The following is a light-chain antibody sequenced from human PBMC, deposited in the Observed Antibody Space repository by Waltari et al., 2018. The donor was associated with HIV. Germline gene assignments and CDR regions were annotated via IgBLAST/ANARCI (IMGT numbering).Light chain of an antibody. CDR3: QQYFDPPVT. Sequence: DIVMTQSPDSLPVSLGERAPISCKSSQSLFYSTNNKNYLAWYQQKPGQPPKLLIYWASTREFGVPDRFSGSGYGTDVTLTISGLQAEDVALYDCQQYFDPPVTFGPGTKVEVK. CDR1: QSLFYSTNNKNY. CDR2: WAS. V-gene: IGKV4-1*01. J-gene: IGKJ3*01.